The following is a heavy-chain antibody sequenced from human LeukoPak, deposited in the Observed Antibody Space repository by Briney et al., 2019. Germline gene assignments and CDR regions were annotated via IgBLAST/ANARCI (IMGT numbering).Heavy chain of an antibody. V-gene: IGHV3-30*02. Sequence: PGGSLRLSCTACEFTFNSHGMHWVRQAPGKGLEWVAFIRFDGSDEHYADSVKGRFTISRDNSKNTLYLQMNSLRAEDTAVYYCAKDRRGSCNAGSCYCCDYWGRGALVTVSS. CDR1: EFTFNSHG. CDR3: AKDRRGSCNAGSCYCCDY. J-gene: IGHJ4*02. CDR2: IRFDGSDE. D-gene: IGHD2-15*01.